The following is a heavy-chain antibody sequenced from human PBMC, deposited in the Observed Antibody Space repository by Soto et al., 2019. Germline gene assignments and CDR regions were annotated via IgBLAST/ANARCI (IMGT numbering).Heavy chain of an antibody. V-gene: IGHV3-23*01. J-gene: IGHJ6*02. D-gene: IGHD3-10*01. CDR2: ISGSGGST. Sequence: GGSLRLSCAASGFTFSSYAMSWVRQAPGKGLEWVSAISGSGGSTYYADSVKGRFTISRDNSKNTLYLQMNSLRAEDTAVYYCAKDLDYYGSGSYYSYYYYYGMDVWGQGTTVTVS. CDR1: GFTFSSYA. CDR3: AKDLDYYGSGSYYSYYYYYGMDV.